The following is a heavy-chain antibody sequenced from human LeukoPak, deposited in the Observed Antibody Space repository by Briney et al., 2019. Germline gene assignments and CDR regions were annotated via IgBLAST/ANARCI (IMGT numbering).Heavy chain of an antibody. CDR3: ARASDDAFDI. Sequence: AGGSLRLSCAASGFTFSSYSMNWVRQAPGKGLEWVSSISSSSSYIYYADSVKGRSTISRDNAKNSLYLQMNSLRAEDTAVYYCARASDDAFDIWGQGTMVTVSS. CDR1: GFTFSSYS. CDR2: ISSSSSYI. V-gene: IGHV3-21*01. J-gene: IGHJ3*02. D-gene: IGHD2-21*02.